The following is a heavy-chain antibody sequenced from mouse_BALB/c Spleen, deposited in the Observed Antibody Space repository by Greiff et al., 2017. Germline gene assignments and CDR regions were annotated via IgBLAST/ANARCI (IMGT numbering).Heavy chain of an antibody. CDR1: GFNIKDTY. V-gene: IGHV14-3*02. CDR3: ARWGNYGAMDY. D-gene: IGHD2-1*01. CDR2: IDPANGNT. Sequence: VQLQQSGAELVKPGASVKLSCTASGFNIKDTYMHWVKQRPEQGLEWIGRIDPANGNTKYDPKFQGKATITADTSSNTAYLQLSSLTSEDTAVYYCARWGNYGAMDYWGQGTSVTVSS. J-gene: IGHJ4*01.